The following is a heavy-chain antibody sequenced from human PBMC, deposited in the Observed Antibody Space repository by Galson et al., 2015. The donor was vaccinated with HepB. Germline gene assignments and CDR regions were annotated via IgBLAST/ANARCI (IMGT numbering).Heavy chain of an antibody. V-gene: IGHV3-49*04. D-gene: IGHD6-13*01. CDR2: IRSKAYGGTT. CDR1: GFTFGDYA. Sequence: LRHSCAASGFTFGDYAMSWVRQAPGKGLEWVGFIRSKAYGGTTEYAASVKGRFTISRDDSKSIAYLQMNSLKTEDTAVYYCTRERQQLVGGDFQHWGQGTLVTVSS. CDR3: TRERQQLVGGDFQH. J-gene: IGHJ1*01.